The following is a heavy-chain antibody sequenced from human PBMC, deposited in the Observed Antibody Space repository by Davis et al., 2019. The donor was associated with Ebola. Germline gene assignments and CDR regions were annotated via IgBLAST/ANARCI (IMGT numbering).Heavy chain of an antibody. CDR1: GFTFSSYA. J-gene: IGHJ6*02. D-gene: IGHD6-13*01. V-gene: IGHV3-23*01. Sequence: GESLKISCAASGFTFSSYAMSWVRQAPGKGLEWVSAISGSGGSTYYADSVKGRFTISRDNSKNTLYLQMNSLRAEDTAVYYCANAITAAGKRYYYYGMDVWGQGTTVTVSS. CDR2: ISGSGGST. CDR3: ANAITAAGKRYYYYGMDV.